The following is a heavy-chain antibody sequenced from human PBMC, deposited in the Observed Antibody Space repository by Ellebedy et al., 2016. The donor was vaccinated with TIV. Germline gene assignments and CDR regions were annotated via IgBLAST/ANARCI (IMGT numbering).Heavy chain of an antibody. CDR1: GFTFSASA. D-gene: IGHD7-27*01. Sequence: PGGSLRLSCAASGFTFSASAMGWVRQAPGRGLEWVSAIGESGAEDWTPYANSVKGRFTISRDNSKNTLYLQMNSLRVEDTAIYYCVKGGAGDHGCWGQGTLVTVSS. J-gene: IGHJ4*02. V-gene: IGHV3-23*01. CDR2: IGESGAEDWT. CDR3: VKGGAGDHGC.